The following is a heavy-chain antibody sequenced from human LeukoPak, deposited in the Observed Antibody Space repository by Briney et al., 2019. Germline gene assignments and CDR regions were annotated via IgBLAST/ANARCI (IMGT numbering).Heavy chain of an antibody. CDR3: ARDQGYYYDSSGYSIDAFDI. CDR1: GFTFSSYS. CDR2: ISSSSSYI. J-gene: IGHJ3*02. V-gene: IGHV3-21*01. Sequence: PGVSLRLSCAASGFTFSSYSMNWVRQAPGKGLEWVSSISSSSSYIYYADSVKGRFTISRDNAKNSLYLQMNSLRAEDTAVYYCARDQGYYYDSSGYSIDAFDIWGQGTMVTVSS. D-gene: IGHD3-22*01.